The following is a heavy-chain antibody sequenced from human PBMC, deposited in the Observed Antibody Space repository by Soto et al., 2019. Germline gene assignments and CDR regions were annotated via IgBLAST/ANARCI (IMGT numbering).Heavy chain of an antibody. J-gene: IGHJ3*01. CDR2: IYHSGST. D-gene: IGHD2-15*01. V-gene: IGHV4-30-2*01. Sequence: QLQLQESGSGLVKPSQTLSLTCAVSGGSISSGGYSWGWIRQPPGKGLEWIGYIYHSGSTYYNPSLKSRVTISVDRSKNQFSLKLSSVTAADTAVYYCARGFEAADIGGMSSWGQGTMVTVSS. CDR3: ARGFEAADIGGMSS. CDR1: GGSISSGGYS.